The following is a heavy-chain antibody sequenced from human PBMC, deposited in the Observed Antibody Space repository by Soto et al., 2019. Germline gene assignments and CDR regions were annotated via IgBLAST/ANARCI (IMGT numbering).Heavy chain of an antibody. Sequence: PGGSLRLSCAASGFTFSNYGMSWVRQAPGKGLEWVADISGVGGSTYYADSVKGRFTISRDNSKNSLYLQMNSLRAEDTAVYYYAKLLRSLAVAGICWFDPWGQGTLVTVSS. V-gene: IGHV3-23*01. CDR2: ISGVGGST. CDR3: AKLLRSLAVAGICWFDP. CDR1: GFTFSNYG. D-gene: IGHD6-19*01. J-gene: IGHJ5*02.